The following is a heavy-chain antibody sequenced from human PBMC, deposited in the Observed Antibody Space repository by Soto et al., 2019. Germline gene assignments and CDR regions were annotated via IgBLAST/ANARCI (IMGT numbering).Heavy chain of an antibody. CDR1: GYSFTSYW. CDR2: IYPGDSDT. D-gene: IGHD3-22*01. J-gene: IGHJ4*02. Sequence: GESLKISCKGSGYSFTSYWIGWVRQMPGKGLEWMGIIYPGDSDTRYSPSFQGQVTISADKSISTAYLQWSSLKASDTAMYYCARLPYYYDSSGYYFDYWGQGTLVTVSS. V-gene: IGHV5-51*01. CDR3: ARLPYYYDSSGYYFDY.